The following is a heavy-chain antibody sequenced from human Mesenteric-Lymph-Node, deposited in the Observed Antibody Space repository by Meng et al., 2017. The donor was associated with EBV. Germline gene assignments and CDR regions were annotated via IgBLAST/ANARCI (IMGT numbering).Heavy chain of an antibody. CDR3: ARGATYYYDSGGYFDL. J-gene: IGHJ2*01. D-gene: IGHD3-22*01. Sequence: QVQLQESGPGLVKPSXXLSLTCAVSXGSISSGGYYWSWIRQPPGKGLEWIGYIYYSGSTYYNPSLKSRVTISVDTSKNQFSLKLSSVTAADTAVYYCARGATYYYDSGGYFDLWGRGTLVTVSS. V-gene: IGHV4-30-4*01. CDR1: XGSISSGGYY. CDR2: IYYSGST.